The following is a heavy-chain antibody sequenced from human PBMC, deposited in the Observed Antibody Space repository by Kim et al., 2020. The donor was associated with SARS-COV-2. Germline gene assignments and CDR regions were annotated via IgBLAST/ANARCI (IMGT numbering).Heavy chain of an antibody. CDR3: ARVDGYDFDH. D-gene: IGHD5-12*01. CDR2: GTP. J-gene: IGHJ4*02. Sequence: GTPSYHPALKSRVTVSVDRSKNQFSLNVTSVTAADTAVYYCARVDGYDFDHWGQGTLVTVSS. V-gene: IGHV4-30-2*01.